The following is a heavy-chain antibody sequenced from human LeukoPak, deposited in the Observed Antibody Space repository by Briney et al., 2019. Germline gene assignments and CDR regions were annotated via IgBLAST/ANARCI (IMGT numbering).Heavy chain of an antibody. D-gene: IGHD6-13*01. CDR1: GYTFTSYY. CDR3: ARAKAIAAAGTHWYFDL. CDR2: INPSGGST. Sequence: VSVKVSCKASGYTFTSYYMHWVRQAPGQGLEWMGIINPSGGSTSYAQKFQGRVTMTRDTSTSTVYMELSSLRSEDTAVYYCARAKAIAAAGTHWYFDLWGRGTLVTVSS. V-gene: IGHV1-46*01. J-gene: IGHJ2*01.